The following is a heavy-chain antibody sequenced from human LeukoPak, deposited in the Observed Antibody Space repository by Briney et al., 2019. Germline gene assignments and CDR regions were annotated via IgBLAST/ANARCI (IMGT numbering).Heavy chain of an antibody. CDR2: IYHSGST. CDR3: ARGTLLGSSSSLLFDY. V-gene: IGHV4-38-2*02. D-gene: IGHD6-13*01. Sequence: SETLSLTCTVSGYSISSGYYWGWIRQPPGKGLEWIGSIYHSGSTYYNPSLKSRVTISVDTSKNQFSLKLSSVTAADTAVYYCARGTLLGSSSSLLFDYWGQGPWSPSPQ. CDR1: GYSISSGYY. J-gene: IGHJ4*02.